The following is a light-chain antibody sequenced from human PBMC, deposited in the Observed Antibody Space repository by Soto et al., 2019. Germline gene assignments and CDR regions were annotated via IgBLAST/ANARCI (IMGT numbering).Light chain of an antibody. CDR1: QGISSY. V-gene: IGKV1-8*01. J-gene: IGKJ2*01. CDR3: QQYLSYPYT. Sequence: AIRMTQSPSSFSASTGDRVTITCRASQGISSYLAWYQQKPGKAHKLLIYAAATLQRGAPSRFSASGSGTDFTLTISRLQSEDFATYYCQQYLSYPYTLGQGTKLEI. CDR2: AAA.